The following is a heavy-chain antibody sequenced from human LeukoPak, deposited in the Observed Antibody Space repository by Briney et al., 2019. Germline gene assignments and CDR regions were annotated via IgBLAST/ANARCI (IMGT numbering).Heavy chain of an antibody. Sequence: SETLSLTCAVYGGSFSGYYWSWIRQPPGKGLEWIGEINHSGSTNYNPSLKSRVTISVDTSKSQFSLKLSSVTAADTAVYYCARGGTQRWYQQLPFDYWGQGTLVTVSS. V-gene: IGHV4-34*01. CDR2: INHSGST. CDR1: GGSFSGYY. J-gene: IGHJ4*02. D-gene: IGHD4-23*01. CDR3: ARGGTQRWYQQLPFDY.